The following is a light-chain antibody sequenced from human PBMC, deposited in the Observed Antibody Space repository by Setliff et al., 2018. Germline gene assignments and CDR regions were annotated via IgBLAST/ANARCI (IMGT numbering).Light chain of an antibody. J-gene: IGLJ1*01. Sequence: QSVLTQPASVSGSPGQSITVSCTGTSSDIGNYNLVSWYQQHPGKAPKLIIYEVNKRPSGVSNRFSGSKSGNTASLTISGFQAEDEADYHCCSHARSSTPSVFGTGTKVTV. CDR2: EVN. CDR3: CSHARSSTPSV. CDR1: SSDIGNYNL. V-gene: IGLV2-23*02.